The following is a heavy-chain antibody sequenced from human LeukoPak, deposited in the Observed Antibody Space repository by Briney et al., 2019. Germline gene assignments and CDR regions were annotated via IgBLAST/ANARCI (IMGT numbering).Heavy chain of an antibody. CDR1: GYSISSGYY. V-gene: IGHV4-38-2*02. D-gene: IGHD1-1*01. J-gene: IGHJ6*03. CDR2: IYHSGST. CDR3: ARETKNENYYYYYMDV. Sequence: SETLPLTCTVSGYSISSGYYWGWIRQPPGKGLEWIGSIYHSGSTYYNPSLKSRVTISVDTSKNQFSLKLSSVTAADTAVYYCARETKNENYYYYYMDVWGKGTTVTVSS.